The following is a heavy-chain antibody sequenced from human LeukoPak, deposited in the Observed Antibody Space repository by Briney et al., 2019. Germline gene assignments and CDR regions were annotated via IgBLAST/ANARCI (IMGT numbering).Heavy chain of an antibody. CDR2: ISGSDGST. J-gene: IGHJ4*02. CDR3: AKDRRGYYGSGSYYDF. V-gene: IGHV3-23*01. D-gene: IGHD3-10*01. Sequence: GGSLRLSCAASGFTFNNYAITWVRQAPGKGLEWVSSISGSDGSTYYADSVKGRFTISRDNSKNTLDLQMNSLRAGDTAVYFCAKDRRGYYGSGSYYDFWGQGTLVTVSS. CDR1: GFTFNNYA.